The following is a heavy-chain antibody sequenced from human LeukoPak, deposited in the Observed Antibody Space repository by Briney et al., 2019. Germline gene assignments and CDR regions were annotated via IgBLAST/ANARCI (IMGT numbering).Heavy chain of an antibody. CDR1: GGSISSNY. V-gene: IGHV4-59*01. CDR3: ARDKPYYDIRGYLSPHAFDI. CDR2: IYDSEST. D-gene: IGHD3-22*01. Sequence: SETLSLTCTVSGGSISSNYWTWIRQPPGQGLGWIGYIYDSESTNYNPSLQSRVTISVDTSKYRFSLKLSSVTAADTAVYYCARDKPYYDIRGYLSPHAFDIGGEGTMVTVSS. J-gene: IGHJ3*02.